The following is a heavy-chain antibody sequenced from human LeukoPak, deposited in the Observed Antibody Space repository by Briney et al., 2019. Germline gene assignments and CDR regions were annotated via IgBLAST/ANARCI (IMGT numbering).Heavy chain of an antibody. D-gene: IGHD3-22*01. CDR3: AKEAPAYDSSGYYYFDY. J-gene: IGHJ4*02. V-gene: IGHV3-23*01. CDR1: GFTFSSYA. CDR2: ISGSGGST. Sequence: PGGSLRLSCAASGFTFSSYAMSWVRQAPGKGLEWVSAISGSGGSTYYADSVKGRFTISRDNSKNTLYLQMNSLRAEDTAVYYCAKEAPAYDSSGYYYFDYWGQGTLVTVSS.